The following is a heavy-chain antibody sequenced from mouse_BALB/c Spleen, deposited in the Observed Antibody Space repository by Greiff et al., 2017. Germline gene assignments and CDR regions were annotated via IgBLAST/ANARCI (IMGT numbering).Heavy chain of an antibody. CDR3: ARGGVLRDYAMDY. CDR1: GFTFSSYG. V-gene: IGHV5-6-3*01. J-gene: IGHJ4*01. D-gene: IGHD2-14*01. CDR2: INSNGGST. Sequence: EVQLVESGGGLVQPGGSLKLSCAASGFTFSSYGMSWVRQTPDKRLELVATINSNGGSTYYPDSVKGRFTISRDNAKNTLYLQMSSLKSEDTAMYDCARGGVLRDYAMDYWGQGTSVTVSS.